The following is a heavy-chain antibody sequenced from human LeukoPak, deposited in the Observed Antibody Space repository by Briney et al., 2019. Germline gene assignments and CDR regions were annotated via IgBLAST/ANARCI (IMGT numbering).Heavy chain of an antibody. CDR1: GFTFGDYA. V-gene: IGHV3-49*03. J-gene: IGHJ4*02. Sequence: PGGSLRLSCTASGFTFGDYAMSWIRQAPGKGLEWVGFIRSKAYGETADYAASVKGRFTFSRDDSKAIAYLQMNSLKTEDTAVYHCTRDRGAYNLYDYWGQGTLVTVFS. D-gene: IGHD1-1*01. CDR2: IRSKAYGETA. CDR3: TRDRGAYNLYDY.